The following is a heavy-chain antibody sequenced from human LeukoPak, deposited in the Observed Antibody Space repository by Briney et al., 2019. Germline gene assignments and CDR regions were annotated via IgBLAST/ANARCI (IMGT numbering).Heavy chain of an antibody. CDR1: GGSFSGYY. V-gene: IGHV4-34*01. D-gene: IGHD3-10*01. J-gene: IGHJ6*03. CDR2: INHSGST. CDR3: ARGLLRGYYYYYMDV. Sequence: RPLETLSLTCAVYGGSFSGYYWSWIRQPPGKGLEWIGEINHSGSTNYNPSLKSRVTISVGMSKNQFSLKLSSVTAADTAVYYCARGLLRGYYYYYMDVWGKGTTVTVSS.